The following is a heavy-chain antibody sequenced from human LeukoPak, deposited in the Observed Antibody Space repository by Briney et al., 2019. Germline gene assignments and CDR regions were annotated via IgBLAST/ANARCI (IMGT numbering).Heavy chain of an antibody. V-gene: IGHV1-46*01. CDR1: GYTFTSYY. CDR2: INPSGGST. D-gene: IGHD3-10*01. Sequence: ASVKVSCKASGYTFTSYYMHWVRQAPGQGLEWMGIINPSGGSTSYAQKFQGRVTMTRDMSTSTVYMELSSLRSEDTAVYYCARDGRITMGSYWYFDLWGRGTLVTVSS. CDR3: ARDGRITMGSYWYFDL. J-gene: IGHJ2*01.